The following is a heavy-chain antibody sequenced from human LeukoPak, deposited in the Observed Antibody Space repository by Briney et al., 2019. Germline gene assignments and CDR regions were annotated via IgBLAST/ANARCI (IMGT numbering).Heavy chain of an antibody. V-gene: IGHV4-61*02. CDR1: GGSISSGSYY. CDR2: IYTSGST. CDR3: AREATSTVTSNRYFDL. D-gene: IGHD5-24*01. Sequence: SETLSLTCTVSGGSISSGSYYWSWIRQPAGKGLEWIGRIYTSGSTNYNPSLKSRVTISVETSKNQFSLKLSSVTAADTAVYYCAREATSTVTSNRYFDLWGRGTLGTVSS. J-gene: IGHJ2*01.